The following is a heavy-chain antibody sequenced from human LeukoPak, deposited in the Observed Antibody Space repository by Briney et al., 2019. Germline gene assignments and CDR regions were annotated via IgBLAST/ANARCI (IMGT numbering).Heavy chain of an antibody. CDR1: GYTLTELS. J-gene: IGHJ4*02. V-gene: IGHV1-24*01. CDR3: ARVNGIAAADF. D-gene: IGHD6-13*01. Sequence: ASVKVSCKVSGYTLTELSMHWVRQAPGKGLEWMGGFDPEDGETIYAQKFQGRVTITRDTSASTAYMELSSVRSEDTAVYYCARVNGIAAADFWGQGTLVTVSS. CDR2: FDPEDGET.